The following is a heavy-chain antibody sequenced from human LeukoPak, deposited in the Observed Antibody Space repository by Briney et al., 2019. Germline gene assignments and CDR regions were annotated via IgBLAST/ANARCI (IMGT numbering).Heavy chain of an antibody. CDR3: ARGEKPYDY. Sequence: ASVKVSCKTSGYTFTYYVISWVRQAPGQGLEWMGWINAYNCNTNDAQKFQGRVTMTTDTSTSTAYMELTSLRSDDTAVYYCARGEKPYDYWGQGTLVSVSS. CDR2: INAYNCNT. CDR1: GYTFTYYV. V-gene: IGHV1-18*01. D-gene: IGHD1-26*01. J-gene: IGHJ4*02.